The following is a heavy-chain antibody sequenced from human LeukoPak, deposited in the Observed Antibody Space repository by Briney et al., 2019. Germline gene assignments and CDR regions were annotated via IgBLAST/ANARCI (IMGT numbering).Heavy chain of an antibody. D-gene: IGHD6-13*01. CDR2: INHSGST. CDR3: ARGVAADSYYFDY. Sequence: PSETLSLTCAVYGGSFSGYYWSWIRQPPGKGLECIGEINHSGSTNYNPSLKSRVTISVDTSKNQFSLKLSSVTAADTAVYYCARGVAADSYYFDYWGQGTLVTVSS. J-gene: IGHJ4*02. CDR1: GGSFSGYY. V-gene: IGHV4-34*01.